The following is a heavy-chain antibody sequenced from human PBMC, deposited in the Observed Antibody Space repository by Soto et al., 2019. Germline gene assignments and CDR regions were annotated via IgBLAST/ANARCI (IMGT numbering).Heavy chain of an antibody. J-gene: IGHJ6*03. CDR1: GYTFTSYD. D-gene: IGHD3-3*01. CDR2: MNPNSGNT. Sequence: GASVKVSCKASGYTFTSYDINWVRQATGQGLEWMGWMNPNSGNTGYAQKFQGRVTMTRNTSISTAYMELSSLRSEDTAVYYCARAARLSGGYDFWSGTQRLYYYMDVWGKGTTVTVYS. CDR3: ARAARLSGGYDFWSGTQRLYYYMDV. V-gene: IGHV1-8*01.